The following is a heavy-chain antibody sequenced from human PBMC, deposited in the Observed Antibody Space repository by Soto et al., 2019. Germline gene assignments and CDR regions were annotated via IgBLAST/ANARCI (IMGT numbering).Heavy chain of an antibody. CDR2: INPYNSNT. CDR3: ARVDAYYQPNIGY. D-gene: IGHD1-26*01. J-gene: IGHJ4*02. V-gene: IGHV1-18*01. CDR1: GYTFTSYT. Sequence: GASVKVSCKASGYTFTSYTITWVRQAPGQGLEWMGWINPYNSNTNYAQKFQDRVTMTTDTSTSTAYMELRSLRSDDTAVYYCARVDAYYQPNIGYWGQGTLVTVSS.